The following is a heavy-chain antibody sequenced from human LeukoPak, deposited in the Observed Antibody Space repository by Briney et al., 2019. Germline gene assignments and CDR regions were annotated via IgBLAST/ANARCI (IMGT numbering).Heavy chain of an antibody. V-gene: IGHV4-39*07. Sequence: SETLSLTCPVSGGSVSSSRYYWGWIRQPPGKGLEWIGSIYYTGSTYYKPSLKSRVTMSVDTSRNQFSLKLSSVTAADTAVYYCARTIGLMVYAGMLDWFDPWGQGTLVTVSS. CDR1: GGSVSSSRYY. CDR3: ARTIGLMVYAGMLDWFDP. D-gene: IGHD2-8*01. CDR2: IYYTGST. J-gene: IGHJ5*02.